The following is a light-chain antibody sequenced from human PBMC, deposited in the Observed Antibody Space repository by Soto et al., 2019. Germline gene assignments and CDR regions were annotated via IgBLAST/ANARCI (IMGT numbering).Light chain of an antibody. CDR1: QSVNIH. V-gene: IGKV3-15*01. Sequence: EVVMTQSPVTLSVSPGERATLSCRASQSVNIHLAWYQQKPGQAPRLLIYGASTRATGIPARFSGSGSGTEFTLTISSLQSEDFAVYYCQQYNNWPPYSFGQGTKLEIK. CDR2: GAS. CDR3: QQYNNWPPYS. J-gene: IGKJ2*03.